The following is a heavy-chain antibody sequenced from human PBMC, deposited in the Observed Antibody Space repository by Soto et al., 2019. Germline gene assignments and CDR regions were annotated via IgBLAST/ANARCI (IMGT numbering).Heavy chain of an antibody. CDR2: IWYDGSYK. CDR1: GFTFSTDG. CDR3: ARDGYYDTSAYYSDYYGLDV. D-gene: IGHD3-22*01. J-gene: IGHJ6*02. Sequence: PGGSLRQTGAEAGFTFSTDGMHWVRQAPGKGLEWVAIIWYDGSYKSYADSVKGRFTISRDNSKNTLYLQMNSLRAEDTAVYYCARDGYYDTSAYYSDYYGLDVWGQGTTVTVSS. V-gene: IGHV3-33*01.